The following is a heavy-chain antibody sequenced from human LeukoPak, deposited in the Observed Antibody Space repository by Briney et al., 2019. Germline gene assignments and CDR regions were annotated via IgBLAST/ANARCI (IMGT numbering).Heavy chain of an antibody. D-gene: IGHD3-22*01. J-gene: IGHJ4*02. CDR2: LSSSSSYI. CDR3: ARDGERDSSGFYFDY. Sequence: GGSLRLSCAASGFTFSSYSMNWVRQAPGKGLEWVSSLSSSSSYIYYADSVKGRFTISRDNAKNSLYLQMNSLRAEDTAVYYCARDGERDSSGFYFDYWGQGTLVTVSS. CDR1: GFTFSSYS. V-gene: IGHV3-21*01.